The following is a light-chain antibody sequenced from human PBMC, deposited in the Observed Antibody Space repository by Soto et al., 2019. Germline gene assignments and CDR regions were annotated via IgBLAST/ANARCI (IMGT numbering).Light chain of an antibody. V-gene: IGLV2-8*01. CDR2: EVV. CDR3: KSYAGSNTYV. J-gene: IGLJ1*01. Sequence: QSALTQPPSASGSPVQSVTISCTGTKSVIGVDDFVSWYQHHPGKAPRLIIYEVVQRHSGVPDRFSGSKSGNTASLTVSGLQAADEADYFCKSYAGSNTYVFGSGTKVTVL. CDR1: KSVIGVDDF.